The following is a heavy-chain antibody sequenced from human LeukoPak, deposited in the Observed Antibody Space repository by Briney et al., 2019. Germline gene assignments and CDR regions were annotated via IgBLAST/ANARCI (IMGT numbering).Heavy chain of an antibody. V-gene: IGHV1-2*02. CDR2: IDLNSGGT. Sequence: ASVKVSCKASGYTFTGYYMHWVRQAPGQGLEWMGWIDLNSGGTNYAQKFQGRVTMTRDTSISTAYMELSRLRSDDTAVYYCARDRFPGATFTGWALDAFDIWGQGTMVTVSS. D-gene: IGHD1-26*01. CDR3: ARDRFPGATFTGWALDAFDI. CDR1: GYTFTGYY. J-gene: IGHJ3*02.